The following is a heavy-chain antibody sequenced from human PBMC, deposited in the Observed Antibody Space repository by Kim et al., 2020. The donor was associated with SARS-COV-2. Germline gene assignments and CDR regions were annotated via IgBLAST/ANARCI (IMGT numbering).Heavy chain of an antibody. J-gene: IGHJ6*01. CDR1: GGSFSGYY. V-gene: IGHV4-34*01. CDR3: ARGLTMVGGYYYYGMDV. CDR2: INNSGST. Sequence: SETLSLTCAVYGGSFSGYYWSWIRQPPGKGLEWIGEINNSGSTNYNPSLKSRVTISVDTSKNQFSLKLSSVTAAETAVYYCARGLTMVGGYYYYGMDVWG. D-gene: IGHD3-10*01.